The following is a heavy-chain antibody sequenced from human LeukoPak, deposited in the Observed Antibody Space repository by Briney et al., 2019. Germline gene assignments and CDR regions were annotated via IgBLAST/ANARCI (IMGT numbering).Heavy chain of an antibody. V-gene: IGHV1-2*06. J-gene: IGHJ4*02. D-gene: IGHD2-15*01. CDR3: AREGCRGGSCYGY. CDR1: GYTFTGYY. Sequence: ASVTVSCKASGYTFTGYYMHWVRQAPGQGLEWMGRINPNSGGTNYAQKFQGRVTMTRDTSISTAYMELSRLRSDDTAVYYCAREGCRGGSCYGYWGQGTLVTVSS. CDR2: INPNSGGT.